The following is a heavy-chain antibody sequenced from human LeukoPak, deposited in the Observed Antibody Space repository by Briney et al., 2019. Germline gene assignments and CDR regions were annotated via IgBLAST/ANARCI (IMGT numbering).Heavy chain of an antibody. Sequence: PGGSLRLSCAASGFTSGFTFSSYTMDWVRQAPGKGLEWVASISSSGNYIYYADSLKGRFTISRDNAKNSLYLQMSSLRVEDTAVYYCARDFGIVDNRFDYWGQGALVTVSS. J-gene: IGHJ4*02. CDR2: ISSSGNYI. CDR3: ARDFGIVDNRFDY. CDR1: GFTFSSYT. D-gene: IGHD1-14*01. V-gene: IGHV3-21*01.